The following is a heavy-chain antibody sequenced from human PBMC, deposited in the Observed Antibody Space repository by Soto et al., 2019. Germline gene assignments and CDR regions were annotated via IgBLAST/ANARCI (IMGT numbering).Heavy chain of an antibody. CDR3: ARGLILWFGELSRRGGYYYYMDV. CDR1: GGSFSGYQ. D-gene: IGHD3-10*01. CDR2: INDSGDI. Sequence: QVQLQQWGAGLLKPSETLSLTCAVYGGSFSGYQWSWIRQTPGKGLEWIGGINDSGDINYNPSLKSRVTILVDSPKTQSSLRLSSVTAADTAVYYCARGLILWFGELSRRGGYYYYMDVWGKGTTVTVSS. J-gene: IGHJ6*03. V-gene: IGHV4-34*01.